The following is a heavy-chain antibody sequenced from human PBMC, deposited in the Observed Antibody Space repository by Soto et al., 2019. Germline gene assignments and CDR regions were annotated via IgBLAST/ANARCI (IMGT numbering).Heavy chain of an antibody. CDR3: ARSASTVTPWMEREEAFDI. CDR1: GVSFTSRNW. CDR2: ISHSGTT. V-gene: IGHV4-4*02. D-gene: IGHD4-17*01. Sequence: LQESGPGLVKASGTLSLKCDVSGVSFTSRNWWSWVRQTPGKGLEWIGQISHSGTTLYNSSLESRISISVDRSKNVLSLMLQSVTAADTAMYYCARSASTVTPWMEREEAFDIWGQGTLVTVSP. J-gene: IGHJ3*02.